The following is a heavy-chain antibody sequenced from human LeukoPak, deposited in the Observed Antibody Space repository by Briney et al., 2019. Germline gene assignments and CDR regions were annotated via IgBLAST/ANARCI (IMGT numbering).Heavy chain of an antibody. D-gene: IGHD3-10*01. CDR1: GYTFTSYD. Sequence: ASVKVSCKASGYTFTSYDINWVRQATGQGLEWMGWMNPNSGNTGYAQKFQGRVTMTRNTSISTAYMELSSLRSEDTAVYYCARDYSYYYGSGTYYNTAGGYWGQGTLVTVSS. CDR3: ARDYSYYYGSGTYYNTAGGY. V-gene: IGHV1-8*01. J-gene: IGHJ4*02. CDR2: MNPNSGNT.